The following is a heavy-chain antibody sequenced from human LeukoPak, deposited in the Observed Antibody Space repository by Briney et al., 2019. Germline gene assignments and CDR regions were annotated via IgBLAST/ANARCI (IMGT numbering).Heavy chain of an antibody. V-gene: IGHV4-59*01. J-gene: IGHJ3*02. D-gene: IGHD3-9*01. Sequence: ASETLSLTCTVSGGSISSYYRSWIRQPPGKGLEWIGYIYYSGSTNYNPSLKSRVTISVDTSKNQSSLKLSSVTAADTAVYYCARAYYDILTGQDAFDIWGQGTMVTVSS. CDR3: ARAYYDILTGQDAFDI. CDR1: GGSISSYY. CDR2: IYYSGST.